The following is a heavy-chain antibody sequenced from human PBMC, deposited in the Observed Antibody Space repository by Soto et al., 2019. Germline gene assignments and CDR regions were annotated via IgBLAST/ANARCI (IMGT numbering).Heavy chain of an antibody. D-gene: IGHD3-22*01. CDR2: IYYSGST. Sequence: SETLSLTCTVSGGSISSYYWSWIRQPPGKGLEWIGYIYYSGSTNYNPSLKSRVTISVDTSKNQFSLKLSSVTAADTAVYYCARDKWGNYYYDSSGYYERERNDAFDIWGQGTMVTVSS. CDR3: ARDKWGNYYYDSSGYYERERNDAFDI. CDR1: GGSISSYY. J-gene: IGHJ3*02. V-gene: IGHV4-59*01.